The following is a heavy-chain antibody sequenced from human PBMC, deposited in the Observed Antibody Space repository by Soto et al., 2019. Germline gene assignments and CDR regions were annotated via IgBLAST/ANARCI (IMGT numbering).Heavy chain of an antibody. J-gene: IGHJ4*02. CDR3: ARSPYDSNGYYYDY. CDR1: GYSFAIYW. D-gene: IGHD3-22*01. CDR2: IDPGDSYT. V-gene: IGHV5-10-1*01. Sequence: PGESLKISCNGSGYSFAIYWIKWVRQMPGKGLEWMGRIDPGDSYTNYSPSFQGHVTISADKSISTAYLLWSSLKASDTAMYFCARSPYDSNGYYYDYWGQGTLVTVSS.